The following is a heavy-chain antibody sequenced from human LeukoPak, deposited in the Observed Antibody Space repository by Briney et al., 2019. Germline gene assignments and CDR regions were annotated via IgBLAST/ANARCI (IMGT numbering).Heavy chain of an antibody. V-gene: IGHV3-23*01. CDR1: GYTFGTYG. J-gene: IGHJ4*02. Sequence: GGSLRLSCAASGYTFGTYGMSWVRQAPGKGLEWVSAISGSGGSTYYADSVKGRFTISRDNSKNTLYLQMNSLRAEDTAVYYCAKDVGKRYSSGWYYFDYWGQGTLVTVSS. CDR2: ISGSGGST. CDR3: AKDVGKRYSSGWYYFDY. D-gene: IGHD6-19*01.